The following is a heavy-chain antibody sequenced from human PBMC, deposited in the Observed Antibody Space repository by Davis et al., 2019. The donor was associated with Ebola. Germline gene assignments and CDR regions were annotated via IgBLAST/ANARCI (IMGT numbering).Heavy chain of an antibody. J-gene: IGHJ4*02. V-gene: IGHV1-69*04. CDR3: ARVRGYRIYFDY. Sequence: SVKVSCKASGGTFSSYAISWVRQAPGQGLEWMGRSIPIFGIANYAQKFQGRVTITADKSTSTAYMELSSLRSEDTAVYYRARVRGYRIYFDYWGQGTLVTVSS. D-gene: IGHD5-18*01. CDR1: GGTFSSYA. CDR2: SIPIFGIA.